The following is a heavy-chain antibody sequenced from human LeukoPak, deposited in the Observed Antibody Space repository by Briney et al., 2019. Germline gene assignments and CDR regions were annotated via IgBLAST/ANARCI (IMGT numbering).Heavy chain of an antibody. D-gene: IGHD3-3*01. CDR3: ARGEDGFWSGYVEH. CDR1: GFTFNSYA. Sequence: PGGSLRLSCAASGFTFNSYALHWVRQAPGKGLEWVAVISYDGSNNYYGESVKGRFTISRDNSKNMVYLQMNSLRPEDTAVYYCARGEDGFWSGYVEHWGQGTLVTVSP. CDR2: ISYDGSNN. J-gene: IGHJ1*01. V-gene: IGHV3-30*04.